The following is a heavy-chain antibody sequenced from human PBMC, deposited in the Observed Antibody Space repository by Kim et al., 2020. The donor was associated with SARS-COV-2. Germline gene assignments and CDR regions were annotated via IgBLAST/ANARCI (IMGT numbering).Heavy chain of an antibody. CDR1: GFTFSTSP. CDR3: AKGVNNSGFDY. V-gene: IGHV3-23*01. J-gene: IGHJ4*02. CDR2: ISWDGTRT. D-gene: IGHD3-22*01. Sequence: GGSLRLSCAASGFTFSTSPMGWVRQAPGKGLEWVSRISWDGTRTYYADSVKGRVTMSSDKSKNTVYLHMNSLRVEDTAVYYCAKGVNNSGFDYWGQGAQVTVSS.